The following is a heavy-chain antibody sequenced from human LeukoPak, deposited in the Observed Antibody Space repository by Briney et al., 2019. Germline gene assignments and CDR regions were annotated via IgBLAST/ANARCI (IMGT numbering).Heavy chain of an antibody. J-gene: IGHJ4*02. V-gene: IGHV3-7*01. CDR1: GFTFGNDW. CDR3: ATYTHDFGAPGTDY. D-gene: IGHD3-10*01. Sequence: GGSLILSCTVSGFTFGNDWMRCVREAPGKGLEWVASIDKNGREKRYVDSVEGGFTISRDNAKNSVYLLMTSLGADDTAVYYCATYTHDFGAPGTDYWGQGTLVTVSS. CDR2: IDKNGREK.